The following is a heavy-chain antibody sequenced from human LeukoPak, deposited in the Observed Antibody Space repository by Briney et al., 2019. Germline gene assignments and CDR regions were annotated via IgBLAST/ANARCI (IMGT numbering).Heavy chain of an antibody. J-gene: IGHJ4*02. CDR2: ISYDGSKR. V-gene: IGHV3-30*04. Sequence: GGSLRPSCAASGFTFSSYAMHWVRQAPGKGLEWVAAISYDGSKRYYADSVKGRFTIFRDNSKNTVYLQMDSLRAEDTAVYYCASAQWFGYLDYWGQGTLVTVSS. D-gene: IGHD3-10*01. CDR3: ASAQWFGYLDY. CDR1: GFTFSSYA.